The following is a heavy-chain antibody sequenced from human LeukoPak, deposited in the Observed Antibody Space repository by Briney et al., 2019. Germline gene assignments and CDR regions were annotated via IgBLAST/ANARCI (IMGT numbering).Heavy chain of an antibody. CDR1: GGSICSYY. D-gene: IGHD3-10*01. V-gene: IGHV4-59*01. Sequence: SETLSLTCTVSGGSICSYYWSWIRQPPGKGLEWIGYIYYSGSTNYNPSLKSRVTISVDTSKNQFSLKLSSVTAADTAVYYCARDRITMVRGVIISHWFDPWGQGTLVTVSS. CDR3: ARDRITMVRGVIISHWFDP. J-gene: IGHJ5*02. CDR2: IYYSGST.